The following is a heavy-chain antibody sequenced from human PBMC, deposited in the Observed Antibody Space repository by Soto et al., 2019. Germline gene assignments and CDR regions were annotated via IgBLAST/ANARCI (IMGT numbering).Heavy chain of an antibody. CDR1: GFTLRDYW. D-gene: IGHD6-19*01. CDR3: TRDPAPSGWYDY. CDR2: INSDGSST. J-gene: IGHJ4*02. V-gene: IGHV3-74*01. Sequence: GSLRLSCAASGFTLRDYWMHWVRQAPGKGLVWVSRINSDGSSTSYADSVKGRFIISRDSAKNMLYLQMNSLRAEDTALYYCTRDPAPSGWYDYWGRGTMVTVSS.